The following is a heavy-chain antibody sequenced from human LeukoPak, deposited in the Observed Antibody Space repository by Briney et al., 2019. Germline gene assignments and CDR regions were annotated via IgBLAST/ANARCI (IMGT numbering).Heavy chain of an antibody. CDR3: ASSPSWNGSWSEPFDY. D-gene: IGHD2-15*01. CDR2: IIPIFGTA. V-gene: IGHV1-69*13. J-gene: IGHJ4*02. Sequence: SVKVSCKASGYTFTGYYMHWVRQAPGQGLEWMGGIIPIFGTANYAQKFQGRVTITADESTSTAYMELSSLRSEDTAVYYCASSPSWNGSWSEPFDYWGQGTLVTVSS. CDR1: GYTFTGYY.